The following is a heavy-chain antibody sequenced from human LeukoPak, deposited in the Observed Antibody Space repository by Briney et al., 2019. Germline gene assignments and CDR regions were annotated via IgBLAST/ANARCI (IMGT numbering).Heavy chain of an antibody. V-gene: IGHV3-48*04. J-gene: IGHJ3*02. CDR3: ARHQWVPAFDI. D-gene: IGHD1-26*01. Sequence: GGSLRLSCAASGFTFSSYAMSWVRQAPGKGLEWVSYISSSGSTIYYADSVKGRFTISRDNAKNSLYLQMNSLRAEDTAVYYCARHQWVPAFDIWGQGTMVTVSS. CDR2: ISSSGSTI. CDR1: GFTFSSYA.